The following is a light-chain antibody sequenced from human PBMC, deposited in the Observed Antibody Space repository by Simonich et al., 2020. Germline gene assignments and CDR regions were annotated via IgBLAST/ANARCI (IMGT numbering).Light chain of an antibody. CDR3: QQYDNLLST. CDR1: QDISNY. Sequence: DIQMTQSPSSLSASVGDRVTITCQASQDISNYLNWYQQKPVKAPKLLIYDASNLETGVPSRCSGSGSGTDFTFTISSLQPEDIATYYCQQYDNLLSTFGQGTRLEIK. J-gene: IGKJ5*01. CDR2: DAS. V-gene: IGKV1-33*01.